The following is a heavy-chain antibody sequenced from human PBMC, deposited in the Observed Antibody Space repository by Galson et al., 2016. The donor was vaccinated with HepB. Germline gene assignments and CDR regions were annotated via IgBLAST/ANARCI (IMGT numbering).Heavy chain of an antibody. CDR2: INHDGSEK. V-gene: IGHV3-7*03. D-gene: IGHD3-16*02. CDR3: ARDAGYHQIDY. J-gene: IGHJ4*02. Sequence: ASGFMFSTYWMTWVRQAPGKGLEWVANINHDGSEKYHVDSVKGRFTISKDNGKNSLFLQLNSLRAEDTAVYYCARDAGYHQIDYWGQGTLVTVSS. CDR1: GFMFSTYW.